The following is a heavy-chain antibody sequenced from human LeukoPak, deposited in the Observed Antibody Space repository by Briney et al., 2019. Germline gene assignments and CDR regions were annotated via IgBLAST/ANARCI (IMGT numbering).Heavy chain of an antibody. CDR1: GGSISSYY. V-gene: IGHV4-59*01. D-gene: IGHD3-3*01. CDR3: ARVNYDFWSGLDY. CDR2: IYYSGST. Sequence: SETLSLTCTVSGGSISSYYWSWIRQPPGKGLEWIGYIYYSGSTNYNPSLKSRVTISVDTSKNRFSLKLSSVTAADTAVYYCARVNYDFWSGLDYWGQGTLVTVSS. J-gene: IGHJ4*02.